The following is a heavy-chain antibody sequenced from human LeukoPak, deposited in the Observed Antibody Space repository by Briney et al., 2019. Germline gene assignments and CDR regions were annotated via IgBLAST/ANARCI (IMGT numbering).Heavy chain of an antibody. CDR2: IYYSRST. J-gene: IGHJ4*02. V-gene: IGHV4-31*03. CDR1: GGSISSGGYY. D-gene: IGHD5-12*01. Sequence: SETLSLTCTVSGGSISSGGYYWSWIRQHPGKGLEWIGYIYYSRSTYYNPSLKSRVTISVDTSKNQFSLKLSSVTAADTAVYYCARGYSGYDLSHFDYWGQGTLVTVSS. CDR3: ARGYSGYDLSHFDY.